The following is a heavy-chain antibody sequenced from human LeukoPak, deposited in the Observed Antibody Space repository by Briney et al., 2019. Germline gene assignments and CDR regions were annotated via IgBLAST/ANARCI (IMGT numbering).Heavy chain of an antibody. V-gene: IGHV4-4*07. CDR2: IYTSGST. J-gene: IGHJ3*02. D-gene: IGHD6-6*01. CDR1: GGSISSYY. Sequence: SETLSLTCTVSGGSISSYYWSWLRQPAGKGLEWVGRIYTSGSTNYNPSLKSRVTMSVDTSKNQFSLKLSSVTAADTAVHYCARDHGSSFAFDIWGQGTMVTVSS. CDR3: ARDHGSSFAFDI.